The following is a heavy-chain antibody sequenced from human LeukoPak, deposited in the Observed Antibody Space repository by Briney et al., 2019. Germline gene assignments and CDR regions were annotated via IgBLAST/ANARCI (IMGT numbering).Heavy chain of an antibody. J-gene: IGHJ3*02. CDR1: GGSFSGYY. Sequence: SETLSLTCAVYGGSFSGYYWSWIRQPPGKGLEWIGEINHSGSTNYNPSLKSRVTISVDTSKNQFSLKLSSVTAADTAVYYCARDWLGSGLAFDIWGQGTMVTVSS. V-gene: IGHV4-34*01. CDR3: ARDWLGSGLAFDI. CDR2: INHSGST. D-gene: IGHD3-10*01.